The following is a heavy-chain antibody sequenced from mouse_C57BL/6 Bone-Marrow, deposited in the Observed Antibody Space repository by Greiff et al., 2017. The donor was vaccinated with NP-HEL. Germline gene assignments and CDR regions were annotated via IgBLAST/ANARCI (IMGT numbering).Heavy chain of an antibody. V-gene: IGHV1-39*01. D-gene: IGHD2-5*01. CDR3: ARSKRGRRYSNYGGFAY. Sequence: EVKLQQSGPELVKPGASVKISCKASGYSFTDYNMNWVKQSNGKSLEWIGVINPNYGTTSYNQKFKGKATLTVDQSSSTAYMQLNSLTSEDSAVYYCARSKRGRRYSNYGGFAYWGQGTLVTVSA. CDR2: INPNYGTT. CDR1: GYSFTDYN. J-gene: IGHJ3*01.